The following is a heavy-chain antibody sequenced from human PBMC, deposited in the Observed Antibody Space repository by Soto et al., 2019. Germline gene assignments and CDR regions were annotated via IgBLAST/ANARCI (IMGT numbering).Heavy chain of an antibody. J-gene: IGHJ4*02. Sequence: SETLSLTCTVSGGSIINAAYPWIWIRQPPGKGLEWIGYIYPSGMPFYNPSLRSRVTISIDRSNDQFSLNLKSVTAADTAVYYCARERGGYGLFDSWGQGTLVTVSS. V-gene: IGHV4-30-2*01. CDR3: ARERGGYGLFDS. CDR2: IYPSGMP. CDR1: GGSIINAAYP. D-gene: IGHD5-18*01.